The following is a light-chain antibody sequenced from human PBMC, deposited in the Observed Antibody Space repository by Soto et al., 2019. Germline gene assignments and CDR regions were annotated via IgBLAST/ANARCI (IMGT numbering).Light chain of an antibody. V-gene: IGKV1-27*01. J-gene: IGKJ1*01. CDR1: QDISNF. CDR2: TAI. Sequence: GDRVNITCRASQDISNFLAWYQQKPGKVPKVLIYTAITLPSGVPSRFSGSGSGTDFTLTISGLQPEDVATYYCLNYNNAPQTFGQGTKVDIK. CDR3: LNYNNAPQT.